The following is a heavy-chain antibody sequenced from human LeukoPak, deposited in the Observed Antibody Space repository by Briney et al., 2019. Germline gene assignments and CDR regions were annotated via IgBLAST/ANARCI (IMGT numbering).Heavy chain of an antibody. CDR1: GGSISSYY. D-gene: IGHD1-1*01. V-gene: IGHV4-59*01. Sequence: SETLSLTCTVSGGSISSYYWSWIRQPPGKGLEWIGYIYYSGSTNYNPSLKSRVTISVDTSKNQFSLKLSSLTAADTAVYYCARDTTRYGMDVWGQGTTVTVSS. J-gene: IGHJ6*02. CDR2: IYYSGST. CDR3: ARDTTRYGMDV.